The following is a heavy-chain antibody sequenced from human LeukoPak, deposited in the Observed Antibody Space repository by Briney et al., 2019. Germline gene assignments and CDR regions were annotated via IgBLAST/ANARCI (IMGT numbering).Heavy chain of an antibody. Sequence: PSETLSLTCTVSGGSISSGGYYWSWIRQHPGKGLEWIGYIYYSGSTNYNPSLKSRVTISVDTSKNQFSLKLSSVTAADTAVYYCARAAYYDSSGYYYLAFDYWGQGTLVTVSS. D-gene: IGHD3-22*01. CDR1: GGSISSGGYY. CDR2: IYYSGST. CDR3: ARAAYYDSSGYYYLAFDY. J-gene: IGHJ4*02. V-gene: IGHV4-61*08.